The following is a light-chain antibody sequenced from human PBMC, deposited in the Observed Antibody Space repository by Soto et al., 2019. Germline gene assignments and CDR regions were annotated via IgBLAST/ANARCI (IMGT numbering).Light chain of an antibody. CDR2: KAS. J-gene: IGKJ1*01. Sequence: IQMTQSPSTLSGSVGDRVTITCRASQTISSWLAWYQQKPGKAPKLLIYKASTLKSGVPSRFSGSGSGTEFTLTISSLQPEDFATYYCQQLNSYPLSFGQGTQVDIK. V-gene: IGKV1-5*03. CDR3: QQLNSYPLS. CDR1: QTISSW.